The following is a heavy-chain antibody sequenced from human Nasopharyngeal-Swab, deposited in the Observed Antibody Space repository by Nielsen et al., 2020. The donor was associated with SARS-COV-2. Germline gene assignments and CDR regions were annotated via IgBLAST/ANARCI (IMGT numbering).Heavy chain of an antibody. Sequence: GSLRLSCAVPGGPISSSNWWSWVRQPPGKGLEWIGEIYHRGSTNYNPSLKSRVTISVDKSKNQFSLKLSSVTAADTAVYYCARQAVAGTGWGFDPWGQGTLVTVSS. CDR2: IYHRGST. D-gene: IGHD6-19*01. J-gene: IGHJ5*02. CDR1: GGPISSSNW. CDR3: ARQAVAGTGWGFDP. V-gene: IGHV4-4*02.